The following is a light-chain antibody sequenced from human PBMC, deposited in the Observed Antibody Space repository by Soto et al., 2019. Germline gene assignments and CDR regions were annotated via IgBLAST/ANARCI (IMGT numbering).Light chain of an antibody. Sequence: HSALTQPASVSGSPGQSITISCTGTSSDVGGYNYVSWYQQHPGKAPKLMIYDVSNRPSGVSNRFSGSKSGNTASLTISGLQAEDEADYYCSSYTSSSPHVFGTGTKLTV. J-gene: IGLJ1*01. CDR2: DVS. CDR3: SSYTSSSPHV. V-gene: IGLV2-14*01. CDR1: SSDVGGYNY.